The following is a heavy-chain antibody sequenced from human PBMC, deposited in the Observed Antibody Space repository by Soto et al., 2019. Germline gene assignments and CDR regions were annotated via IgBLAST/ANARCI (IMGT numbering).Heavy chain of an antibody. D-gene: IGHD3-10*01. V-gene: IGHV3-48*02. CDR3: AREKDLDYYGSGSYSGGMDV. CDR2: ISSSSSTI. CDR1: GFTFSSYS. Sequence: GSLRLSCAASGFTFSSYSMNWVRQAPGKGLEWVSYISSSSSTIYYADSVKGRFTISRDNAKNSLYLQMNSLRDEDTAVYYCAREKDLDYYGSGSYSGGMDVRGQGTTVTVSS. J-gene: IGHJ6*02.